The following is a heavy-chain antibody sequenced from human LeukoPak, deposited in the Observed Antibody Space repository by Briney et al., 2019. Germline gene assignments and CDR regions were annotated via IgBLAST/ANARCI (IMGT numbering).Heavy chain of an antibody. CDR3: ARAPSEIGGYYPEYFRH. CDR1: GFTFSSYW. D-gene: IGHD3-22*01. J-gene: IGHJ1*01. CDR2: IKGDGST. V-gene: IGHV3-74*01. Sequence: GGSLRLSCAASGFTFSSYWMHWVRQAPGKGLVWVSRIKGDGSTRYADSVKGRFTISRDNAKNTVSLQMNSLRAEDTGVYYCARAPSEIGGYYPEYFRHWGQGTLVTVSP.